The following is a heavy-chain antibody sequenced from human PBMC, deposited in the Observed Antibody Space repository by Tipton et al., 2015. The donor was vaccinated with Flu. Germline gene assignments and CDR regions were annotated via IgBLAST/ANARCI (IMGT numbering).Heavy chain of an antibody. Sequence: TLSLTCAVSGYSISSGYYWGWIRQPPGKGLEWIGSIYHSGSTYYNPSLKSRVTISVDTSKNQFSLKLSSVTAADTAVYYCARGGAGQLVKTMDVWGQGTTVTVSS. CDR1: GYSISSGYY. CDR3: ARGGAGQLVKTMDV. V-gene: IGHV4-38-2*01. J-gene: IGHJ6*02. D-gene: IGHD6-6*01. CDR2: IYHSGST.